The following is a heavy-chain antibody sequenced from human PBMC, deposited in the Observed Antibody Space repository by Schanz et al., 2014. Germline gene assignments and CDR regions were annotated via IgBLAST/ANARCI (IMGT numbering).Heavy chain of an antibody. CDR3: AKLSSSGRLAGYFDY. V-gene: IGHV3-11*05. J-gene: IGHJ4*02. CDR2: ISSGSSYA. D-gene: IGHD6-19*01. Sequence: QVQLVESGGGVVQPGRSLRLSCAASGFTFRDYYMSWIRQAPGKGLEWVSDISSGSSYANYADSVKGRFTISRDNAKNSLYLQMNSLRAEDTAIYYCAKLSSSGRLAGYFDYWGQGALVTVSS. CDR1: GFTFRDYY.